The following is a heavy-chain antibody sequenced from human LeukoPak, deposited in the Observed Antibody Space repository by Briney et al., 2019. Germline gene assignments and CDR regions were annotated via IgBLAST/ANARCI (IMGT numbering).Heavy chain of an antibody. Sequence: SGGSLRLSCAASGFTFNVYSMNWVRQAPGKGLEWVSFISSSLDSSMYYADSVKGRFTISRDNAKNSLYLQMNSLRVEDTAVYYCARGVRDILSGYYTDYYFYYMDVWGKGTTVTVSS. V-gene: IGHV3-48*01. CDR2: ISSSLDSSM. D-gene: IGHD3-3*01. CDR3: ARGVRDILSGYYTDYYFYYMDV. J-gene: IGHJ6*03. CDR1: GFTFNVYS.